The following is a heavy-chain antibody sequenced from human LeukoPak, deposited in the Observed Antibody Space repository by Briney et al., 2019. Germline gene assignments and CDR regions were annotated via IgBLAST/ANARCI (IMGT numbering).Heavy chain of an antibody. CDR2: IYYSGST. CDR3: ARAIYSGSYYRYCDL. V-gene: IGHV4-59*01. D-gene: IGHD1-26*01. Sequence: SETLSLTCTVSGGSISSYYWSWIRQPPGKGLEWIGYIYYSGSTNYNPSLKSRVTISVDTSKNQFSLKLSSVTAADPAVYYCARAIYSGSYYRYCDLWGRGTLLTVFS. J-gene: IGHJ2*01. CDR1: GGSISSYY.